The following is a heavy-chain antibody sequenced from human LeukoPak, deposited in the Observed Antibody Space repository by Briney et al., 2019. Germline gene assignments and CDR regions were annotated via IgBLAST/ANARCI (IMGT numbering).Heavy chain of an antibody. V-gene: IGHV3-30*02. CDR1: GFTFSNYG. Sequence: GGSLRLSCAASGFTFSNYGMHWVRQAPGKGLEWVALIRYDGSKQYYADSVKGRFTISRDNSKNTLYLQMNSLRAEDTAVYYCAKDPVFGGSSRVRYFDYWGQGTLVTVSS. D-gene: IGHD2-2*01. CDR3: AKDPVFGGSSRVRYFDY. CDR2: IRYDGSKQ. J-gene: IGHJ4*02.